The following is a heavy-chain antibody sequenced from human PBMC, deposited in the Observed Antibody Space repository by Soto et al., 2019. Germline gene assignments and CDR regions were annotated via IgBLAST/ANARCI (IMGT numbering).Heavy chain of an antibody. CDR2: ISGYNGNA. V-gene: IGHV1-18*01. CDR3: ARFIMVGGLFDPNYYHGMDV. J-gene: IGHJ6*02. D-gene: IGHD3-10*01. CDR1: GYTFSNYG. Sequence: QVQLVQSGAEVKKPGASVTVSCKTSGYTFSNYGINWVRQAPGQGLEWMGWISGYNGNANYAQTVQGKVTMTTDTATVTVYLELRSLKSDDTAIYYGARFIMVGGLFDPNYYHGMDVWGQGTTVTVSS.